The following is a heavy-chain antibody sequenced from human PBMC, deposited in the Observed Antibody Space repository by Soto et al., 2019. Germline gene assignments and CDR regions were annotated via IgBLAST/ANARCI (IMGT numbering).Heavy chain of an antibody. CDR1: GHSVSSYW. CDR3: AKSGTTYYNKSGYSV. V-gene: IGHV5-10-1*01. Sequence: GESLKISCQSPGHSVSSYWITWVRQMPGKGLEWMGRIDPSDSFTYYSPSFDGHVTISFDLSINTAYLQWISLKGSDTATYFCAKSGTTYYNKSGYSVWGQGTLVTVSS. J-gene: IGHJ4*02. CDR2: IDPSDSFT. D-gene: IGHD3-22*01.